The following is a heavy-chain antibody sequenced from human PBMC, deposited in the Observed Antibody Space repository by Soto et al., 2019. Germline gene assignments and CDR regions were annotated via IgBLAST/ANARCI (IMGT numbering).Heavy chain of an antibody. V-gene: IGHV4-61*01. J-gene: IGHJ6*02. D-gene: IGHD2-15*01. Sequence: SETLSLTCTVSGGSVSSGSYYWSWIRQPPGKGLEWIGYIYYSGSTNYNPSLKSRVTISVDTSKNQFSLKLSSVTAADTAVYYCASVYCSGGSCAGYYYYGMDVWGQGTTVTVSS. CDR2: IYYSGST. CDR3: ASVYCSGGSCAGYYYYGMDV. CDR1: GGSVSSGSYY.